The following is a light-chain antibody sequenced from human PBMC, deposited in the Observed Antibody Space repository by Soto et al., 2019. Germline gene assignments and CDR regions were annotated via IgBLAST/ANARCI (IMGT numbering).Light chain of an antibody. CDR1: QDIGTD. CDR3: QQYDNLPLT. V-gene: IGKV1-33*01. J-gene: IGKJ4*01. Sequence: DIQMTQSPSSLSASVADRVTITCRASQDIGTDLGWYQQKPGKAPKLLIYDASNLETGVPSRFSGSGSGTDFTFTISSLQPEDIATYYCQQYDNLPLTFGGGTKVDI. CDR2: DAS.